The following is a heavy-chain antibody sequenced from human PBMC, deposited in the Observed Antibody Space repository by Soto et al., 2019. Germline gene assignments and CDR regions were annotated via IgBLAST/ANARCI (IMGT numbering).Heavy chain of an antibody. D-gene: IGHD2-21*02. V-gene: IGHV4-34*01. CDR2: INHSGTI. J-gene: IGHJ6*02. CDR1: GGSFSGYY. Sequence: SETLSLTCAVYGGSFSGYYWTWIRQPPGKGLEWIGEINHSGTINFNPSLKSRLTISLDTSKKHFSLKLSSVTDADTAAYYCARADRTLVTSYTLDVWGQGTTVTVSS. CDR3: ARADRTLVTSYTLDV.